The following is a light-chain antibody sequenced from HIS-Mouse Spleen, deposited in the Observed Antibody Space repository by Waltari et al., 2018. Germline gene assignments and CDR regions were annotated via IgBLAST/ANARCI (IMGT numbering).Light chain of an antibody. CDR2: EDS. CDR3: YSTDSSGNHRV. Sequence: SYELTQPPSVSVSPGQTARITFSGDALPKKYAYWYQQKSGQAPVLVIYEDSKRPSGIPEIFSVSSSGTMATLTISGAQVEDEADYYCYSTDSSGNHRVFGGGTKLTVL. V-gene: IGLV3-10*01. J-gene: IGLJ2*01. CDR1: ALPKKY.